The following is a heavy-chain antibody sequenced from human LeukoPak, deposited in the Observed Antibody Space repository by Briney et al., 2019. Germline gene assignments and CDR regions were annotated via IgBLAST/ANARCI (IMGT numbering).Heavy chain of an antibody. V-gene: IGHV1-69*02. CDR2: IIPILGEP. CDR3: ARKGGLGTYGIFDY. J-gene: IGHJ4*02. CDR1: GGTCSSYT. Sequence: ASVKVSCKASGGTCSSYTISWVRQAPGQGLEWMGRIIPILGEPDYAQKFQGRVTITADMSTSTAYMELSSLRSGDTAVYYCARKGGLGTYGIFDYWGQGTLVTVSS. D-gene: IGHD3-10*01.